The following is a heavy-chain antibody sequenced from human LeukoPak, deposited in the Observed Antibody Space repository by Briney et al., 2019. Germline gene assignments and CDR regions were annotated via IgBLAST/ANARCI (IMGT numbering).Heavy chain of an antibody. J-gene: IGHJ5*02. V-gene: IGHV4-61*10. CDR2: IYSSGST. CDR1: GGSISSGSFH. Sequence: SETLSLTCTVSGGSISSGSFHWSWIRQPAGKGLEWIGRIYSSGSTKYNPSLKSRVTISVDASKNQFALTLRSLTAADTAVYYCARDFWSGSVGFDPWGQGTLVTVSS. D-gene: IGHD3-3*01. CDR3: ARDFWSGSVGFDP.